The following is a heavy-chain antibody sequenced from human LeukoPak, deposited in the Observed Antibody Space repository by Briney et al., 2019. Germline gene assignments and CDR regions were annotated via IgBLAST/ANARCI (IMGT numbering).Heavy chain of an antibody. CDR3: ARDPSYYYDSSGYSY. Sequence: PGGSLRLSCAASGFTFGSYAMHWVRQAPGKGLEWVAVISYDGSNKYYADSVKGRFTISRDNSKNTLYLQMNSLRAEDTAVYYCARDPSYYYDSSGYSYWGQGTLVTVSS. CDR1: GFTFGSYA. V-gene: IGHV3-30-3*01. J-gene: IGHJ4*02. CDR2: ISYDGSNK. D-gene: IGHD3-22*01.